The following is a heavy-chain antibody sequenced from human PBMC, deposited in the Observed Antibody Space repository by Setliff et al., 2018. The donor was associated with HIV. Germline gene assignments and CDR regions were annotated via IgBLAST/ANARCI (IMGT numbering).Heavy chain of an antibody. J-gene: IGHJ6*03. CDR2: IYYSGTT. CDR3: ASEAWTSYRSSSGYYYYYMDV. V-gene: IGHV4-61*01. D-gene: IGHD6-6*01. CDR1: GDSVSSASYY. Sequence: PSETLSLTCTVSGDSVSSASYYWSWIRQPPGKGLEWSGYIYYSGTTKYNPSLKSRVTISVHTSKNQFSLKLSSVTAADTAVYYCASEAWTSYRSSSGYYYYYMDVWGKGTTVTVSS.